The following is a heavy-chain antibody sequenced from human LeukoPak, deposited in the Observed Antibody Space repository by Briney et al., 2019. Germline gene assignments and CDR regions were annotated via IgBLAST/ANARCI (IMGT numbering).Heavy chain of an antibody. J-gene: IGHJ5*02. CDR2: IYYSGST. D-gene: IGHD1-1*01. Sequence: PSETLSLTCTVYGASISTYYWSWIRQPPGKGLEWIGYIYYSGSTNYNPSLKSRVTISVDTSKNQFSLNLSSVTAADTAVYFCASSGTTRNWFDPWGQGTLVTVSS. CDR3: ASSGTTRNWFDP. CDR1: GASISTYY. V-gene: IGHV4-59*01.